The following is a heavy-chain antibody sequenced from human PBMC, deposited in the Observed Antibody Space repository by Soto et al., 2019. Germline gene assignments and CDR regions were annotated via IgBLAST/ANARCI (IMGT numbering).Heavy chain of an antibody. V-gene: IGHV6-1*01. J-gene: IGHJ3*02. D-gene: IGHD3-22*01. CDR3: ARGTHYYDSSGYHDAFDI. CDR1: GDSVSSNSAA. Sequence: QVQLQQSGPGLVKPSQTLSLTCAISGDSVSSNSAAWNWIRQSPSRGLEWLGRTYYRSKWYNDYAVSVKSRITITPDTSKNQFSLQLNSVTPADTAVYYCARGTHYYDSSGYHDAFDIWGQGTMVTVSS. CDR2: TYYRSKWYN.